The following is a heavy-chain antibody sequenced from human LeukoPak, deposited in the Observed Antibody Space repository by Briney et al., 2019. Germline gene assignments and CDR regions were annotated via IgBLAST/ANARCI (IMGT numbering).Heavy chain of an antibody. J-gene: IGHJ3*02. CDR3: AKLGIAVAGGDAFDI. CDR2: ISGGST. D-gene: IGHD6-19*01. Sequence: GGSLRLSCAASGPTFSNYAMSWVRQAPGKGLEWVSAISGGSTYYADSVKGRFTISRGNPKITLYLQMNSLRAEDTAVYYCAKLGIAVAGGDAFDIWGQGTMVTVSS. V-gene: IGHV3-23*01. CDR1: GPTFSNYA.